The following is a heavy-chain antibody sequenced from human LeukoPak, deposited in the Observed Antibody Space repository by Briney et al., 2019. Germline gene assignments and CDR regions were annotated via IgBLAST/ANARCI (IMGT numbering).Heavy chain of an antibody. V-gene: IGHV3-21*01. J-gene: IGHJ5*02. Sequence: GGSLRLSCAASGFTFSSYSMNWVRQAPGKGLEWVSSISSSSSYIYYAGSVKGRFTISRDNAKNSLYLQMNSLRAEDTAVYYCARPGGVGATTSWGQGTLVTVSS. CDR3: ARPGGVGATTS. CDR1: GFTFSSYS. CDR2: ISSSSSYI. D-gene: IGHD1-26*01.